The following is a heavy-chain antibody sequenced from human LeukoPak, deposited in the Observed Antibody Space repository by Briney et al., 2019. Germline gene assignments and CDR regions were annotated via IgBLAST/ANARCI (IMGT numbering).Heavy chain of an antibody. CDR2: IKQDGSEK. Sequence: GGSLRLSCAASGFTFSSYWMSWVRQAPGKGLEWVANIKQDGSEKYYVDSVKGRFTISRDNAKNSLYLQMNSLRAEDTAVYYCARGGDYYDSSGYAPYVRPYNWFDPWGQGTLVTVSS. V-gene: IGHV3-7*01. CDR1: GFTFSSYW. D-gene: IGHD3-22*01. CDR3: ARGGDYYDSSGYAPYVRPYNWFDP. J-gene: IGHJ5*02.